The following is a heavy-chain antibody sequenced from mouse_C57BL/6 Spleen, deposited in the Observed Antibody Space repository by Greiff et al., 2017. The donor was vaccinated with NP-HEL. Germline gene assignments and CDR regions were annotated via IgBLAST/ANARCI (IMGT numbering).Heavy chain of an antibody. V-gene: IGHV1-4*01. J-gene: IGHJ1*03. CDR3: AREGLFYYGSSYWYFDV. Sequence: VQLQQSGAELARPGASVKMSCKASGYTFTSYTMHWVKQRPGQGLEWIGYINPSSGYTKYNQKFKDKATLTADKSSSTAYMQLSSLTSEDSAVYYGAREGLFYYGSSYWYFDVWGTGTTVTVSS. CDR1: GYTFTSYT. D-gene: IGHD1-1*01. CDR2: INPSSGYT.